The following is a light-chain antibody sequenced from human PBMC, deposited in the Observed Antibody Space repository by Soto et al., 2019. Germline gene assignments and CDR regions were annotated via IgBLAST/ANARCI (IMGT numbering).Light chain of an antibody. J-gene: IGLJ2*01. CDR3: YSYTSSSAVL. Sequence: QSALTQPASVSGSPGQSITISCTGISSDIGGYNYVSWYQQLPGKAPKLMIYDVSNRRSGVSNRFSGSKSGNTASLTISGLKAEDEADYYCYSYTSSSAVLFGGGTKVTVL. CDR1: SSDIGGYNY. V-gene: IGLV2-14*03. CDR2: DVS.